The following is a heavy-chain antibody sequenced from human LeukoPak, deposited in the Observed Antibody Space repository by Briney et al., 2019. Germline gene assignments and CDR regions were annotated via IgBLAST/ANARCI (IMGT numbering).Heavy chain of an antibody. V-gene: IGHV3-23*01. D-gene: IGHD4-17*01. J-gene: IGHJ4*02. Sequence: GGSLRLSCAASGFTFSSYSMNWVRQAPGRGLEWVSSISGGGETTYYADSAKGRFTISRDNSQNTLYLQMNSLRAEDTAVYYCARDYADYVGYFFFDYWGQGTLVTVSS. CDR2: ISGGGETT. CDR3: ARDYADYVGYFFFDY. CDR1: GFTFSSYS.